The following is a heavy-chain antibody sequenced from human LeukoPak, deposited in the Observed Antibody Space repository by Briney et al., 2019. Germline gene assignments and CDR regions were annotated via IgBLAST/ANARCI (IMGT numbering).Heavy chain of an antibody. Sequence: SQTLSLTCAISGDSFSSNSAAWNWIRQSPSRGLEWLGRTYYRSKWYNDYAVSVKSRIAINPDTSKNHFSLQLNSVTPEDTAVYYCARVGKRMAAAGDYYFYMDVWGKGTTVTISS. CDR1: GDSFSSNSAA. D-gene: IGHD6-13*01. V-gene: IGHV6-1*01. CDR2: TYYRSKWYN. J-gene: IGHJ6*03. CDR3: ARVGKRMAAAGDYYFYMDV.